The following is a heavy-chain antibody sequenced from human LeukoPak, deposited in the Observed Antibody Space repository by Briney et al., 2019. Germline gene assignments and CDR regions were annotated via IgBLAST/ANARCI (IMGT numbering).Heavy chain of an antibody. V-gene: IGHV4-34*01. CDR3: ARAGGYYYDSSGAFDI. CDR2: INHSGST. D-gene: IGHD3-22*01. J-gene: IGHJ3*02. Sequence: SETLSLTCAVYGGSFSGYYWSWIRQPPGKGLEWIGEINHSGSTNYNPSLKSRVTISVDTSKNQFSLKLSSVTAADTAVYYCARAGGYYYDSSGAFDIWGQGTVVTVSS. CDR1: GGSFSGYY.